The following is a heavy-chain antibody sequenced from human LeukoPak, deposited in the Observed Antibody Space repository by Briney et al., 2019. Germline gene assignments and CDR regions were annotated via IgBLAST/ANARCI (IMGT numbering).Heavy chain of an antibody. CDR1: QFTFSDYG. CDR2: IWNDGSSQ. D-gene: IGHD4-11*01. Sequence: GKSLSLSCVASQFTFSDYGMHWVRQAPGKGLEWVAVIWNDGSSQYYADSVKGRFTISRDNFQNTVYLQMNSLRAEDTAVYYCAKDAQRGFDYSNSLEYWGQGTLVTVSS. CDR3: AKDAQRGFDYSNSLEY. V-gene: IGHV3-33*06. J-gene: IGHJ4*02.